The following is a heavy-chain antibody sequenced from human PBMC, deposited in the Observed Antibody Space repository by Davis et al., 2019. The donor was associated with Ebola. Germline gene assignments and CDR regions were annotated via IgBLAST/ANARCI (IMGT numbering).Heavy chain of an antibody. CDR2: ISYDGSNK. V-gene: IGHV3-30*18. CDR3: AKDLAAFRYSGYDSYFDY. Sequence: PGGSLRLSCAASGFTFSSYGMHWVRQAPGKGLEWVAVISYDGSNKYYADSVKGRFTISRDNSKNTLYLQMNSLRAEDTAVYYCAKDLAAFRYSGYDSYFDYWGQGTLVTVSS. CDR1: GFTFSSYG. J-gene: IGHJ4*02. D-gene: IGHD5-12*01.